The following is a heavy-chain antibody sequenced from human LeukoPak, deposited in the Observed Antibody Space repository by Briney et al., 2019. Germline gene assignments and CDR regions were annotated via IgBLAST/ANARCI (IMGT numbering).Heavy chain of an antibody. CDR1: GYTFSTCD. D-gene: IGHD1-1*01. CDR3: ARVLGSISH. V-gene: IGHV1-8*01. J-gene: IGHJ4*02. CDR2: MSPNSGNT. Sequence: GASVKVSCKASGYTFSTCDINLVRQAAGQGLEWMGWMSPNSGNTGFAHKFQGRVTMTRDTSINTAYMELSSLRSEDTAVYYCARVLGSISHWGQGTLVTVSS.